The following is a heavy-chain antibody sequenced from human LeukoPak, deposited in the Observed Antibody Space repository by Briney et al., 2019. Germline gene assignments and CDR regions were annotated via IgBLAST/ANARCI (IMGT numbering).Heavy chain of an antibody. Sequence: PGGSLRLSCAASGFTFDDYAMHWVRQAPGKGLEWVSLISWDGGSTYYADSVKGRFTISRDNSKNSLYLQMNSLRAEDTALYYCAKDQGGATAFDYWGQGTLVTVSS. CDR3: AKDQGGATAFDY. J-gene: IGHJ4*02. CDR2: ISWDGGST. CDR1: GFTFDDYA. V-gene: IGHV3-43D*03. D-gene: IGHD1-26*01.